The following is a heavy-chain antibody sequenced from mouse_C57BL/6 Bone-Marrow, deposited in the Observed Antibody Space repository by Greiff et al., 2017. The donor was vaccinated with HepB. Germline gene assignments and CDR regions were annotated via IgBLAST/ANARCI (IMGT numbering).Heavy chain of an antibody. V-gene: IGHV5-9*01. CDR2: ISGGGGNT. CDR1: GFTFSSYT. Sequence: EVQGVESGGGLVKPGGSLKLSCAASGFTFSSYTMSWVRQTPEKRLEWVATISGGGGNTYYPDSVKGRFTISRDNAKNTLYLQMSSLRSEDTALYYCASGYYDYTWFAYWGQGTLVTVSA. CDR3: ASGYYDYTWFAY. J-gene: IGHJ3*01. D-gene: IGHD2-4*01.